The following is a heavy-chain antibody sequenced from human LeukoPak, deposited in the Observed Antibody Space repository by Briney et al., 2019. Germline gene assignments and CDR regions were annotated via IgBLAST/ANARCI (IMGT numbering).Heavy chain of an antibody. Sequence: ASVKVSCKASGYTFTSYDINWVRQATGQGLEWMGWMNPNSGNTGYAQKFQGRATMTRNTSISTAYMELSSLGSEDTAVYYCARGASLRAVVVGATTSPPMPYDFWGQGTLVTVSS. D-gene: IGHD2-15*01. CDR1: GYTFTSYD. CDR2: MNPNSGNT. J-gene: IGHJ4*02. CDR3: ARGASLRAVVVGATTSPPMPYDF. V-gene: IGHV1-8*01.